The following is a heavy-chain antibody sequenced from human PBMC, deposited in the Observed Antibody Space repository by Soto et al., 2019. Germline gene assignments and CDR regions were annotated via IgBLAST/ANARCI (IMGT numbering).Heavy chain of an antibody. J-gene: IGHJ4*02. V-gene: IGHV3-49*03. Sequence: GSLRLSCAASGFTFDDYGMSWFRQAPGKGLEWVGFIRSKAYGGTTEYAASVKGRFTISRDDSKSIAYLQMNSLKTEDTAVYYCTRDLLILPHYWGQGTLVTVSS. CDR3: TRDLLILPHY. CDR1: GFTFDDYG. D-gene: IGHD2-8*01. CDR2: IRSKAYGGTT.